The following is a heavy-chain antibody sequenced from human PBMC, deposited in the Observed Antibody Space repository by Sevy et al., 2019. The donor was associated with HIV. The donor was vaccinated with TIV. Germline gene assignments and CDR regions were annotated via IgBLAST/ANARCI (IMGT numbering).Heavy chain of an antibody. D-gene: IGHD2-8*01. CDR1: GGSISSYY. CDR2: IYYSGST. CDR3: ARDRKYGDYYYGMDV. Sequence: SETLSLTCTVSGGSISSYYWSWIRQPPGKGLEWIGYIYYSGSTNYNPSLKSRVTISVDTSKNQFSLKLSSVTAADTAVYYCARDRKYGDYYYGMDVWGQGTTVTVSS. V-gene: IGHV4-59*01. J-gene: IGHJ6*02.